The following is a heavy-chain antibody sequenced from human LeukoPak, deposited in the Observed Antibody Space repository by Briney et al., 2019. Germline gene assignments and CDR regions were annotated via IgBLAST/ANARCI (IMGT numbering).Heavy chain of an antibody. J-gene: IGHJ5*02. CDR3: ARDRGDTFDP. V-gene: IGHV3-7*03. Sequence: GGPLSLSFAAPGFTFSTYWMSWVRQAPGKGLEWVAKINEDGREKYYVDSGKGRFTISRDNAKNLPYLQMNSLRAEDTAVYYCARDRGDTFDPWGEGTLVSVSS. D-gene: IGHD2-21*01. CDR1: GFTFSTYW. CDR2: INEDGREK.